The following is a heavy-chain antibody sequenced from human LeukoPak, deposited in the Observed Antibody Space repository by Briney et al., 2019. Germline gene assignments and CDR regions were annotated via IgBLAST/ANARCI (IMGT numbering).Heavy chain of an antibody. CDR2: IYYSGST. CDR3: ARVSGAGDGWFDP. CDR1: GGSISSYY. D-gene: IGHD1-26*01. Sequence: SETLSLTCTVSGGSISSYYWSWIRQPPGKGLEWIGYIYYSGSTNYNPSLKSRVTISVDTSKNLCSLKLTSVTAADTAVYYCARVSGAGDGWFDPWGQGTLVTVSS. J-gene: IGHJ5*02. V-gene: IGHV4-59*08.